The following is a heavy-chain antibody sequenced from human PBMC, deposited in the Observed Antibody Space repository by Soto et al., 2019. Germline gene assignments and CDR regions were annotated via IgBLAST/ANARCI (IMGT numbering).Heavy chain of an antibody. V-gene: IGHV4-31*03. CDR2: IYYSGST. CDR3: ARGNTMGTNLSVGDYFDY. CDR1: GGSISSGGYY. J-gene: IGHJ4*02. D-gene: IGHD5-12*01. Sequence: QVQLQESGPGLVKPSQTLSLTCTVSGGSISSGGYYWSWIRQHPGKGLEWIGYIYYSGSTYYNPSLKSRVTISVDTSKNQFSLKLSSVTAADTAVYYCARGNTMGTNLSVGDYFDYWGQGTLVTVSS.